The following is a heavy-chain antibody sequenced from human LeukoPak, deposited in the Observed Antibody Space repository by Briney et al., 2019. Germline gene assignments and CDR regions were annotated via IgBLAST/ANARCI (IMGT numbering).Heavy chain of an antibody. Sequence: GGSLRLSCAASGFTFSSYWMHWVRQAPGKGLVWVSRINGDGSSTSYADSVKGRFTISRDNAKNTVYLQMSSLRAEDSAVYYCASDSGHAFYFWGQGTMVTVSS. V-gene: IGHV3-74*01. CDR2: INGDGSST. D-gene: IGHD3-10*01. CDR1: GFTFSSYW. J-gene: IGHJ3*01. CDR3: ASDSGHAFYF.